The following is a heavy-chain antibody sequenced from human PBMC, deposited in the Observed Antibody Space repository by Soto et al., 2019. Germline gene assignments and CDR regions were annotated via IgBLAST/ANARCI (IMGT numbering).Heavy chain of an antibody. J-gene: IGHJ4*02. CDR1: GYTFTSYD. V-gene: IGHV1-8*01. Sequence: ASVKVSCKASGYTFTSYDINWVRQATGQGLEWMGWMNPNNGNTKYSQKFQGRVTITRDTSASTAYMELSSLRSEDTAVYYCARDYDSSGYPPGQLDYWGQGTLVTVSS. D-gene: IGHD3-22*01. CDR2: MNPNNGNT. CDR3: ARDYDSSGYPPGQLDY.